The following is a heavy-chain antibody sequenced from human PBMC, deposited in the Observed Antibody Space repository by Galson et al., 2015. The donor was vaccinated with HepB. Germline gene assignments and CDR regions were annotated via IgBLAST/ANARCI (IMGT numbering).Heavy chain of an antibody. D-gene: IGHD1-26*01. V-gene: IGHV3-33*08. J-gene: IGHJ4*02. CDR1: GFTFSSYE. CDR3: AARGGREAYLDY. CDR2: IWYDGSNK. Sequence: SLRLSCAASGFTFSSYEMNWVRQAPGKGLEWVAVIWYDGSNKYYAESVKGRFTISRDNSKNTLYLQINSLRAEDTAVYYCAARGGREAYLDYWGQGTQVTVSS.